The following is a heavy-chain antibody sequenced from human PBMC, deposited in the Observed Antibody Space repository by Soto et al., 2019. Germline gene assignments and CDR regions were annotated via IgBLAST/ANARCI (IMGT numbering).Heavy chain of an antibody. D-gene: IGHD6-13*01. Sequence: SVKVSCKASGGTFSSYAISWVRRAPGQGLEWMGGIIPIFGTANYAQKLQGRVTITADESTSTAYMELSSLRSEDTAVYYCARAGGSSWDYYYYGMDVWGQGTTVTVSS. CDR2: IIPIFGTA. V-gene: IGHV1-69*13. CDR1: GGTFSSYA. J-gene: IGHJ6*02. CDR3: ARAGGSSWDYYYYGMDV.